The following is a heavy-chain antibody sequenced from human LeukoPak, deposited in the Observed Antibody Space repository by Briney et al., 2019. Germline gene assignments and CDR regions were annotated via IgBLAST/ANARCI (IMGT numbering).Heavy chain of an antibody. Sequence: GGSLRLSCAASGFTFSSYGMHWVRQAPGKGLEWVAFIRYDGSNKYYADSVKGRFTISRDSSKNTLYLQMDSLRAEDTAVYYCATHLDYGDYKYYFDYWGQGTLVTVSS. CDR2: IRYDGSNK. D-gene: IGHD4-17*01. V-gene: IGHV3-30*02. J-gene: IGHJ4*02. CDR3: ATHLDYGDYKYYFDY. CDR1: GFTFSSYG.